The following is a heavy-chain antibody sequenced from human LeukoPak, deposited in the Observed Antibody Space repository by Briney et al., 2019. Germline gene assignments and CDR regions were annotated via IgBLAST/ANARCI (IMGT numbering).Heavy chain of an antibody. V-gene: IGHV3-23*01. CDR1: GFTFSNYA. Sequence: GGSLRLSCVASGFTFSNYAMSWVRQAPGKGLEWIAALNGGRTFFQDSVRGRFTITRDNSKNTLYLQLNSLRGDDTAVYYCVKEVTGYGYFDYWGRGTLVTVSS. J-gene: IGHJ4*02. CDR3: VKEVTGYGYFDY. CDR2: LNGGRT. D-gene: IGHD2-2*03.